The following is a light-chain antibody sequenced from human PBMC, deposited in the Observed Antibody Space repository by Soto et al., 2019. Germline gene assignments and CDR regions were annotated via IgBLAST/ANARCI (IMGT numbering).Light chain of an antibody. CDR1: QSVTSN. J-gene: IGKJ1*01. CDR3: QQRSNWPRT. CDR2: GAS. Sequence: EIVMTQSPATLSVSPGERATLSCRASQSVTSNFAWYQQKPGQAPRLLIFGASQRATGIPARFSGSGSGTDFTLTISSLEPEDFAVYYCQQRSNWPRTFGQGTKVDIK. V-gene: IGKV3-11*01.